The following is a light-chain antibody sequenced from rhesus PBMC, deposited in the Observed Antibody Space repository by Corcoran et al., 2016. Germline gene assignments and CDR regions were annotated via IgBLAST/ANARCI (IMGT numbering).Light chain of an antibody. CDR2: DAS. Sequence: EIVMTQSPATLSLSPGERATLSCRASQSVSNNLAWFQQTPGPAPRLLMYDASSRATGIPDRFRGSGCGTDFTLTISSLETEDVAVYYCLQHSNWPFTFGPVTKLDIK. J-gene: IGKJ3*01. CDR1: QSVSNN. CDR3: LQHSNWPFT. V-gene: IGKV3-24*01.